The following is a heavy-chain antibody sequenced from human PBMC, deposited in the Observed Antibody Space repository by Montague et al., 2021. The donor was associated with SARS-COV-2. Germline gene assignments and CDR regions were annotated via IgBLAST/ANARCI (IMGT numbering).Heavy chain of an antibody. CDR3: AGEGGEGWFDP. D-gene: IGHD3-10*01. Sequence: SETLSLTCTVSGGSISRYYWSWIRQTPGKGLEWIGYIYYSGSTSYNPSLKSRVTISVDTSRNQFSLNLSSVTAAVTAVYYCAGEGGEGWFDPWGQGTMVTVSS. J-gene: IGHJ5*02. V-gene: IGHV4-59*01. CDR2: IYYSGST. CDR1: GGSISRYY.